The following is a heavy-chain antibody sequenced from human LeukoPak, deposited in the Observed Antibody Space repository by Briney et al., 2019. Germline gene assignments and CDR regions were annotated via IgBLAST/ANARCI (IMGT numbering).Heavy chain of an antibody. V-gene: IGHV3-23*01. D-gene: IGHD3-3*01. CDR2: ISGSGGGT. CDR3: VKDGHKDWLYYFDC. CDR1: GFTFSNYA. J-gene: IGHJ4*02. Sequence: GGSLRLSCAASGFTFSNYAMSWVRQAPGKGLEWVSAISGSGGGTYYADSGEGRFTISRDNSKNTLYLQMNSIRAEDTAVYYCVKDGHKDWLYYFDCWGQGALVTVSS.